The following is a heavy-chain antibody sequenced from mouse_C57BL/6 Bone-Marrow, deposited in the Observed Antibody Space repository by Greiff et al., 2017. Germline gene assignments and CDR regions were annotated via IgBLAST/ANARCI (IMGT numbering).Heavy chain of an antibody. V-gene: IGHV7-1*01. J-gene: IGHJ4*01. CDR2: SRNKANDYTT. CDR3: ARGATTVVAGYAMDY. Sequence: EVHVVESGGGLVQSGRSLRLSCATSGFTFSDFYMEWVRQAPGKGLEWIAASRNKANDYTTEYSASVKGRFIVSRDTSQSILYLQMNALRAEDTAIYYCARGATTVVAGYAMDYWGQGTSVTVSS. CDR1: GFTFSDFY. D-gene: IGHD1-1*01.